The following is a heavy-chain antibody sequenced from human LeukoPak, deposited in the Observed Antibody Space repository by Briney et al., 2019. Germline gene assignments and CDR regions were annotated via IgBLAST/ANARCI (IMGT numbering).Heavy chain of an antibody. J-gene: IGHJ3*02. CDR3: ARDGNLYCSSTSCYTWADDAFDI. CDR1: GFTFSSYS. V-gene: IGHV3-21*01. CDR2: ISSSSSYI. Sequence: GSLRLSCAASGFTFSSYSMNWVRQAPGKGLEWVSSISSSSSYIYYADSVKGRFTISRDNAKNSLYLQMNSLRAEDTAVYYCARDGNLYCSSTSCYTWADDAFDIWGQGTMVTVSS. D-gene: IGHD2-2*02.